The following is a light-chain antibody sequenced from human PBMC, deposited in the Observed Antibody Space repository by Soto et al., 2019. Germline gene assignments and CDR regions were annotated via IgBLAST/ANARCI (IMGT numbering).Light chain of an antibody. CDR2: EVT. J-gene: IGLJ3*02. V-gene: IGLV2-14*01. Sequence: QSALTQPASVSGSPGQSITISCTGTSGDVGGYTFVSWYQQHPNKAPKLIIYEVTNRPSGVSDRFSGSKSGNTASLTISGLQAEDEAFYYCSSYTSSSTLWVFGGGTKVTVL. CDR3: SSYTSSSTLWV. CDR1: SGDVGGYTF.